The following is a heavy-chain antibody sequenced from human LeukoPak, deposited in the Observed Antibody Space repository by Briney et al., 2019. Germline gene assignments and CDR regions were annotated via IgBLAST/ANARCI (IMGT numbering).Heavy chain of an antibody. D-gene: IGHD3-16*01. CDR1: RGSIYSFY. Sequence: SETLSLTCTVSRGSIYSFYWAWIRQPAGKGLEWIGRVYSNGNTNYNPSLKSRVSMSVDTSENQFSLKLSSVTAADTAVYYCASQKPFIDGGDYWGQGTLVTVSS. V-gene: IGHV4-4*07. CDR2: VYSNGNT. CDR3: ASQKPFIDGGDY. J-gene: IGHJ4*02.